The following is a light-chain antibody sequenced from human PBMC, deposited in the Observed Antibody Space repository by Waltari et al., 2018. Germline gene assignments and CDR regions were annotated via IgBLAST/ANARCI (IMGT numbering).Light chain of an antibody. J-gene: IGLJ2*01. CDR1: SSAVGGYNY. Sequence: QSALPQPPPASGSPGQSVTISCPGTSSAVGGYNYVSWYQQYPGKAPKLIVYEVSKRPSGVPDRFSGSKSGNTASLTVSGLQAEDEADYYCSSFAGSNTVKFGGGTKLTVL. CDR2: EVS. CDR3: SSFAGSNTVK. V-gene: IGLV2-8*01.